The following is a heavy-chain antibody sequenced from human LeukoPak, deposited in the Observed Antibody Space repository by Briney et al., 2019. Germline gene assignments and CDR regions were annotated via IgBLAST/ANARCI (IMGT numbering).Heavy chain of an antibody. D-gene: IGHD6-13*01. CDR3: AKGGSSSWSVDY. CDR2: IRYDGSNK. Sequence: GGSLRLSCAASGFTFGGYGMHWVRQAPGKGLEWVAFIRYDGSNKYYADSVKGRFTISRDNSKNTLYLQMNSLRAEDTAVYYCAKGGSSSWSVDYWGQGTLVTVSS. J-gene: IGHJ4*02. V-gene: IGHV3-30*02. CDR1: GFTFGGYG.